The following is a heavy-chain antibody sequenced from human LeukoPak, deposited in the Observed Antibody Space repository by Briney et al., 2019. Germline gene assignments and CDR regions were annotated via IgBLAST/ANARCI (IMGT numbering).Heavy chain of an antibody. CDR2: IYYSGST. CDR1: AGSTRGYY. V-gene: IGHV4-59*01. CDR3: ARESRYSGYENYNWFDP. D-gene: IGHD5-12*01. Sequence: NASETLSLTCIVSAGSTRGYYWSWIRQPPGKGLEWIGYIYYSGSTNYNPSLKSRVTISVDTSKNQFSLKLSSVTAADTAVYFCARESRYSGYENYNWFDPWGQGTLVTVSS. J-gene: IGHJ5*02.